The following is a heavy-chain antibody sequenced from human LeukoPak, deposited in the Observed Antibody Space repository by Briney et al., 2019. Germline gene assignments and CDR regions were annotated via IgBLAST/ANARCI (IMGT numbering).Heavy chain of an antibody. CDR3: TTDGALETTVNLSDF. CDR1: GFTFSNAW. J-gene: IGHJ4*02. V-gene: IGHV3-15*01. Sequence: GGSLRLSCAASGFTFSNAWMSWVRQAPGKGLEWVGSIKSRADGGTTDYAAPVKGRFTISRDDSKNTLYLQMNSLKTEDTAVYYCTTDGALETTVNLSDFWGQGNLVTVSS. D-gene: IGHD4-17*01. CDR2: IKSRADGGTT.